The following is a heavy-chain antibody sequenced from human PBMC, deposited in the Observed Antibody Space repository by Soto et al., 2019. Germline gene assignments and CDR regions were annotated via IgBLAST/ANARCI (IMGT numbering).Heavy chain of an antibody. Sequence: SETLSLTCTVSGGSISSYYWSWIRQPPGKGLEWIGYIYYSGSTNYNPSLKSRVTISVDTSKNQFSLKLSSVTAADTAVYYCARNAPSSSSWYHGVAYWGQGTLVTVSS. V-gene: IGHV4-59*01. CDR1: GGSISSYY. J-gene: IGHJ4*02. D-gene: IGHD6-13*01. CDR3: ARNAPSSSSWYHGVAY. CDR2: IYYSGST.